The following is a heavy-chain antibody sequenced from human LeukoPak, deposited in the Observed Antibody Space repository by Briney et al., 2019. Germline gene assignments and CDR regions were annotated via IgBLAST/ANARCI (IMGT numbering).Heavy chain of an antibody. D-gene: IGHD5-18*01. CDR2: IYYSGST. CDR3: AREISGYSYGYHFYYYYMDV. CDR1: GGSVSSSSYY. Sequence: SETLSLTCSVSGGSVSSSSYYWGWIRQPSGKGLEWIGSIYYSGSTYYNPSLKSRVTISVDTSKNQFSLKLSSVTAADTAVYYCAREISGYSYGYHFYYYYMDVWGKGTTVTVSS. J-gene: IGHJ6*03. V-gene: IGHV4-39*07.